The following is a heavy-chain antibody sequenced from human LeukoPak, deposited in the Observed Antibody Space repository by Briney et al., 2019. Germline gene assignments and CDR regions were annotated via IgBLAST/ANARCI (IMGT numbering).Heavy chain of an antibody. V-gene: IGHV1-3*01. CDR3: ARVRRCSGGSCYSAAFDY. CDR2: INAGNGNT. J-gene: IGHJ4*02. Sequence: ASVKVSCKASGYTFTSYAMHWVRQAPGQRLEWTGWINAGNGNTKYSQKFQGRVTITRDTSASTAYMELSSLRSEDTAVYYCARVRRCSGGSCYSAAFDYWGQGTLVTVSS. CDR1: GYTFTSYA. D-gene: IGHD2-15*01.